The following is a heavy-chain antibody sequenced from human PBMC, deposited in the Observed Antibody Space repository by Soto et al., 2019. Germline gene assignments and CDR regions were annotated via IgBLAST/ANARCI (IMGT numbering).Heavy chain of an antibody. CDR2: IYYSGTT. Sequence: PAETLSLTCAVSGYSISSSNWWGWIRQPPGKGLEGIGYIYYSGTTYYNPSLKRRVTMSVDTSKNQFPLKLTSVTAVDTAVYYCARREIQGPIDYWGQGTLVTVSS. V-gene: IGHV4-28*01. CDR1: GYSISSSNW. CDR3: ARREIQGPIDY. D-gene: IGHD1-26*01. J-gene: IGHJ4*02.